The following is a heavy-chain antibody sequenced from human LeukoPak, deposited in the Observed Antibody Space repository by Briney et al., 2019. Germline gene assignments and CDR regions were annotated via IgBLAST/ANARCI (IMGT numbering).Heavy chain of an antibody. CDR2: IYYTGST. CDR1: GGSITNYY. CDR3: ARDLDSGALGWFDP. J-gene: IGHJ5*02. V-gene: IGHV4-59*01. D-gene: IGHD4-17*01. Sequence: SETLSLTCTVSGGSITNYYWNWIRQSPGRGLEWIGYIYYTGSTNYNPSLKSRVTLSVDVSKNQFSLKVSSMTAADTGVYYCARDLDSGALGWFDPWGQGTLVTVSS.